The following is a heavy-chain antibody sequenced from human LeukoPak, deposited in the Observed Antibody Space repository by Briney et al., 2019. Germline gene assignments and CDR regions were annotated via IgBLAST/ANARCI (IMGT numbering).Heavy chain of an antibody. CDR1: GFTFSSYS. V-gene: IGHV3-21*01. Sequence: PGGSLRLSCAASGFTFSSYSMNWVRQAPGKGLEWVSSISSSSSYIYYADSVKGRFTISRDNVKNSLYLQMNSLRAEDTAVYYCARDTGLYCSGGSCYFDYWGQGTLVTVSS. CDR3: ARDTGLYCSGGSCYFDY. CDR2: ISSSSSYI. J-gene: IGHJ4*02. D-gene: IGHD2-15*01.